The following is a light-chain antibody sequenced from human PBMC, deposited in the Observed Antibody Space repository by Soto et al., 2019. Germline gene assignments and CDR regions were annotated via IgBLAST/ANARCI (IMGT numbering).Light chain of an antibody. CDR2: GAT. J-gene: IGKJ1*01. CDR3: QESFSPLWGT. Sequence: DIQMTHSPSSLSASVGDRVTITCQTSQTIHTSLNWYQQKPGRAPKLLIYGATNLQSGVPFRFSGGGSGTDFTLTISSLEPEDFATYYCQESFSPLWGTCGQGTKVDIK. V-gene: IGKV1-39*01. CDR1: QTIHTS.